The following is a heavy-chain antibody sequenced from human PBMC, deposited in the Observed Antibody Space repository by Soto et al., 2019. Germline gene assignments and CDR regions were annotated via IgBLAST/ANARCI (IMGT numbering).Heavy chain of an antibody. V-gene: IGHV3-30*18. Sequence: QVQLVESGGGVVQPGRSLRLSCAASGFTFSSYGMHWVRQAPGKGLEWVAAISYDGSNKYYADSVKGRFTISRDNSKNTLYLQMNSLRAEDTAVYYCAKDLVYCGGDCYPRHIDYWGQGTLVTVSS. D-gene: IGHD2-21*02. CDR1: GFTFSSYG. CDR3: AKDLVYCGGDCYPRHIDY. CDR2: ISYDGSNK. J-gene: IGHJ4*02.